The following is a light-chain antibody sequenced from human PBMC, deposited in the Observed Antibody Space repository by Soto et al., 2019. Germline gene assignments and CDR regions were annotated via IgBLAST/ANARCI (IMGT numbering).Light chain of an antibody. CDR1: SGHSSYA. J-gene: IGLJ7*01. V-gene: IGLV4-69*01. CDR2: LDSDGSH. Sequence: QAVVTQSPSASASLGASVKLTCTLSSGHSSYAIAWHQQQPEKGPRYLMKLDSDGSHTKGDAIPDRFSGSSSGAERYLTISSLPSEDEADYYCQTWGTGIHVVFGGGTQLTVL. CDR3: QTWGTGIHVV.